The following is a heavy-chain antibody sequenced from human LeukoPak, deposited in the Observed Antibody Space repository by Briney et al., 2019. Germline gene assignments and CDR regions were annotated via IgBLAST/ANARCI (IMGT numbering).Heavy chain of an antibody. J-gene: IGHJ6*03. D-gene: IGHD3-16*01. CDR2: INWIGGST. V-gene: IGHV3-20*04. CDR3: ARSIMITFGGVMTYMDV. Sequence: PGGSLRLSCAAPGFTFDDYGMSWARQAPGKGLGWVSRINWIGGSTGYADCVKGRFTISRDNAKNCLYLQMNSLRAEDTALYYCARSIMITFGGVMTYMDVGGKGTTVTVAS. CDR1: GFTFDDYG.